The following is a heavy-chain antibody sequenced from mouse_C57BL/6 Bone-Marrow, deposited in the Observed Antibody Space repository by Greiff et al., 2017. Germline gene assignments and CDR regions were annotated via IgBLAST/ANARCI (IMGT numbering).Heavy chain of an antibody. J-gene: IGHJ3*01. CDR1: GYTFTSYW. CDR3: AREGTGWAWFAY. D-gene: IGHD4-1*01. Sequence: VQLQQPGAELVKPGASVKLSCKASGYTFTSYWMHWVKQRPGQGLEWIGMIHPNSGSTNYNEKFKSKATLTVDTSSSTAYMQLSSLTSEDSAVYYCAREGTGWAWFAYWGQGTLVTVSA. CDR2: IHPNSGST. V-gene: IGHV1-64*01.